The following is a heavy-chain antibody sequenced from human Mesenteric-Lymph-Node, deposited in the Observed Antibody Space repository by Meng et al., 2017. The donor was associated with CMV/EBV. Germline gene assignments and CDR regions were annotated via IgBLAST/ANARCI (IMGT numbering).Heavy chain of an antibody. V-gene: IGHV3-48*04. J-gene: IGHJ4*02. CDR3: ARAIVVVPAAQEPDY. CDR2: ISSSGSTI. D-gene: IGHD2-2*01. CDR1: GFTFSSYS. Sequence: GGSLRLSCAASGFTFSSYSMNWIRQAPGKGLEWVSYISSSGSTIYYADSVKGRFTISRDNAKNSLYLQMNSLRAEDTAVYYCARAIVVVPAAQEPDYWGQGTLVTVSS.